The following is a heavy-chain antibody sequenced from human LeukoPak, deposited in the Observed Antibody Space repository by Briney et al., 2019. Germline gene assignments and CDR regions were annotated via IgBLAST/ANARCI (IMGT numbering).Heavy chain of an antibody. CDR1: GSTFSSYS. CDR2: ISSSSSYI. Sequence: PGGSLRLSCAASGSTFSSYSMNWVRQAPGKGLEWVSSISSSSSYIYYADSVKGRFTISRDNAKNSLYLQMSSLRAEDTAVYYCAREPVAGYNWFDPWGQGTLVTVSS. V-gene: IGHV3-21*01. J-gene: IGHJ5*02. D-gene: IGHD6-19*01. CDR3: AREPVAGYNWFDP.